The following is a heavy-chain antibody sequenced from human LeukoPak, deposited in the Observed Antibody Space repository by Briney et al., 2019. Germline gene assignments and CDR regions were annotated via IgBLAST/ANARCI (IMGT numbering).Heavy chain of an antibody. V-gene: IGHV4-39*01. CDR1: GGSISSSSYY. CDR3: AKHRKYYDILTGYYEGAFDI. Sequence: PSETLSLTCTVAGGSISSSSYYWGWIRQPPGKGLEWIGSIYYSGSTYYNPSLKSRVTIYVDTTKNQFSLKLSSVPAADTAVYYCAKHRKYYDILTGYYEGAFDIWGQGTMVTVSS. CDR2: IYYSGST. D-gene: IGHD3-9*01. J-gene: IGHJ3*02.